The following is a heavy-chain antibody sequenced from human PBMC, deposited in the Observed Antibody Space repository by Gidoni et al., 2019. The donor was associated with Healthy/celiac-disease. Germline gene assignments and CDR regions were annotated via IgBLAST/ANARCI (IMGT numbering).Heavy chain of an antibody. CDR2: INPNSGGT. D-gene: IGHD6-13*01. Sequence: QVQLVQSGAEVKKPGASVKVSCKASGYTFTGYYLPWVRPAPGQGLEWMGWINPNSGGTNYAQKFQGRVTMTRDTSISTAYMELSRLRSDDTAVYYCARGKGYSSSWYDGEGQGDYWGQGTLVTVSS. CDR3: ARGKGYSSSWYDGEGQGDY. V-gene: IGHV1-2*02. CDR1: GYTFTGYY. J-gene: IGHJ4*02.